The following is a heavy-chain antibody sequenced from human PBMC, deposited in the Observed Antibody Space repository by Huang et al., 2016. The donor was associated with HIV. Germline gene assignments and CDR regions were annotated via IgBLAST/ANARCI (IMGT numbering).Heavy chain of an antibody. D-gene: IGHD1-7*01. CDR1: TFTFGASW. Sequence: VESGGRSVQPGGSIKLSCVGSTFTFGASWMSWVRQPAGKGLEWVANIKQDESEKYYVDSGKGRFNISRDNARKVLFLEMDDLRVEDTAIYFCATKTAGMDIWGQGTTVTVSS. V-gene: IGHV3-7*01. J-gene: IGHJ6*02. CDR2: IKQDESEK. CDR3: ATKTAGMDI.